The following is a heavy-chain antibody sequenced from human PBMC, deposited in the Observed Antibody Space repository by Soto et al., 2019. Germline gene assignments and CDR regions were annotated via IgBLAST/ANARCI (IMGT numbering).Heavy chain of an antibody. CDR2: INPNSGDT. D-gene: IGHD2-2*01. CDR1: GYAFTGYY. CDR3: ARGIVPAALGI. J-gene: IGHJ3*02. Sequence: ASVKVSCKSSGYAFTGYYIHWVRQAPGQGLEWMGWINPNSGDTNYAQKFQGRVTMTRDTSFSTAYMELRSLRSDDTAVYYCARGIVPAALGIWGQGTMVTVSS. V-gene: IGHV1-2*02.